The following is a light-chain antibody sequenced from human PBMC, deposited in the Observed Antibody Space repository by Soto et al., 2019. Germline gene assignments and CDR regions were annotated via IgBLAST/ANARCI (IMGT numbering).Light chain of an antibody. J-gene: IGKJ1*01. CDR2: AAS. CDR1: LRVGSS. CDR3: QQYNNWRT. Sequence: EIVMTQSPATLSVSPEENATLSCRASLRVGSSLAWFQQKPGQAPRLIIHAASTRATGLPARVSGSGFGTEFTLTISSLQSEDFAVYYCQQYNNWRTFGQGNQGGYQ. V-gene: IGKV3-15*01.